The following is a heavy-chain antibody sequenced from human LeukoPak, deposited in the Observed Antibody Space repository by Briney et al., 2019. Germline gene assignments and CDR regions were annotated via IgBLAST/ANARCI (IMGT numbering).Heavy chain of an antibody. D-gene: IGHD3-10*01. V-gene: IGHV3-11*01. Sequence: PGGSLRLSCTASGFTFVDYFMNWVRQAPGKGLEWISDINASGSTIHYADSVRGRFTISRDNAKKSLYLQLYSIRAEDTAVYYCARGRWFGELSPAAFDIWGQGTVVTVS. J-gene: IGHJ3*02. CDR2: INASGSTI. CDR3: ARGRWFGELSPAAFDI. CDR1: GFTFVDYF.